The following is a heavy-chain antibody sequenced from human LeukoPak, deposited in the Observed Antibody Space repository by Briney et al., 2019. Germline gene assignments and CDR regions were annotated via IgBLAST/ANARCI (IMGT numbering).Heavy chain of an antibody. CDR2: ISGSGGST. J-gene: IGHJ4*02. CDR3: ARHRGYSGYDPGMN. D-gene: IGHD5-12*01. Sequence: GGSLRLSCAASRFTFSSYAMSWVRQAPGKGLEWVSAISGSGGSTYYADSVKGRFTISRDNSKNTLYLQMNSLRAEDTAVYYCARHRGYSGYDPGMNWGQGTLVTVSS. CDR1: RFTFSSYA. V-gene: IGHV3-23*01.